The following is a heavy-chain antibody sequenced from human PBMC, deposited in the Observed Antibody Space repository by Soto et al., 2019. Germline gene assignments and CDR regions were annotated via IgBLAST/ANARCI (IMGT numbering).Heavy chain of an antibody. CDR3: AADPYCGGDCYFDY. V-gene: IGHV1-58*01. CDR2: IVVGSGNT. Sequence: SVKVSCKASGFTFFTSAVKRVRQARGQRLEWIGWIVVGSGNTNYAQKLQERVTITRDMSTNTAYMELSSLRSEDTALYYCAADPYCGGDCYFDYWGQGIMVTVSS. CDR1: GFTFFTSA. J-gene: IGHJ4*02. D-gene: IGHD2-21*02.